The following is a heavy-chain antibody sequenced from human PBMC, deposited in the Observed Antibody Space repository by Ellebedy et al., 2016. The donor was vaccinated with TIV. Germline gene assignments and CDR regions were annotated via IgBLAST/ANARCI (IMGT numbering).Heavy chain of an antibody. CDR1: GFTFSSYW. CDR3: ARGDGSSGWYFDY. D-gene: IGHD6-19*01. CDR2: ISSEGSTT. V-gene: IGHV3-74*03. J-gene: IGHJ4*02. Sequence: GGSLRLXXAASGFTFSSYWMHWVRRAPGKRLVWVSRISSEGSTTTYADSARGRFTISRDNAKNTLYLQMNSLRAEDTAVYYCARGDGSSGWYFDYWGQGTLVTVSS.